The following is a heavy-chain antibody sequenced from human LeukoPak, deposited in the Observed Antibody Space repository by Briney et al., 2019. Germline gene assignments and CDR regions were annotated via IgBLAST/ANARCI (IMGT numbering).Heavy chain of an antibody. CDR3: ARSTGDCSGGTCYSDFDC. D-gene: IGHD2-15*01. Sequence: GGSLRLSCASSGFSFSYYAMHWVRQAPGKGLEWVAVISNNGTNKYYADSVKGRFTISRDNSKNTLYLQMNSLRAEDTAVYYCARSTGDCSGGTCYSDFDCWGQGTLVTVSS. V-gene: IGHV3-30*01. J-gene: IGHJ4*02. CDR1: GFSFSYYA. CDR2: ISNNGTNK.